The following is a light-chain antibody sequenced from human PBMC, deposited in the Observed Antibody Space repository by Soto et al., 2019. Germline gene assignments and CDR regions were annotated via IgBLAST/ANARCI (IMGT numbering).Light chain of an antibody. CDR3: QQYGSSPSYT. Sequence: EIVLTQSPCTLSLSPGERATLSCRASQSVTSSYLAWYQHKPGQAPRLLIYGASSRSTGIPDRFSGSGSGTDFTLTISSLEPEDFAVYYCQQYGSSPSYTFGQGTKLEIK. CDR2: GAS. CDR1: QSVTSSY. J-gene: IGKJ2*01. V-gene: IGKV3-20*01.